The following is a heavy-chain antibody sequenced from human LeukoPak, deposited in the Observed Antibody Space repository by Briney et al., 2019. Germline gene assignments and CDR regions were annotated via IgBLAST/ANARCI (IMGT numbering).Heavy chain of an antibody. CDR1: GGSISSSSYY. CDR3: ASSGHSPPADV. J-gene: IGHJ6*04. Sequence: SETLSLTCTVSGGSISSSSYYWGWIRQPPGKGLEWIGSIYCSGSTYYNPSLKSRVTISVDTSKNQFSLKLSSVTAADTAVYYCASSGHSPPADVWGKGTTVTVSS. D-gene: IGHD1-26*01. V-gene: IGHV4-39*01. CDR2: IYCSGST.